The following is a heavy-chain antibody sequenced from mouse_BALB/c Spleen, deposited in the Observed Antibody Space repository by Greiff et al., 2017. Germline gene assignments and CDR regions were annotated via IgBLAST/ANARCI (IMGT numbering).Heavy chain of an antibody. D-gene: IGHD2-10*02. CDR3: ARRGYGKPFDY. J-gene: IGHJ2*01. CDR1: GYTFTSYW. V-gene: IGHV1-87*01. CDR2: IYPGDGDT. Sequence: VQLQQSGAELARPGASVKLSCKASGYTFTSYWMQWVKQRPGQGLEWIGAIYPGDGDTRYTQKFKGKATLTADKSSSTAYMQLSSLASEDSAVYYCARRGYGKPFDYWGQGTTLTVSS.